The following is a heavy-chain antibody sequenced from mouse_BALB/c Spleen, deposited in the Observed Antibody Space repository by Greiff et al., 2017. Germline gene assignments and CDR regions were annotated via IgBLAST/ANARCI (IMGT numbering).Heavy chain of an antibody. CDR3: ARGGGNYLYYSAMDY. J-gene: IGHJ4*01. D-gene: IGHD2-1*01. Sequence: VQLKESGPGLVKPSQSLSLTCTVTGYSITSDYAWNWIRQFPGNKLEWMGYISYSGSTSYNPSLKSRISITRDTSKNQFFLQLNSVTTEDTATYYCARGGGNYLYYSAMDYWGQGTSVTVSS. CDR2: ISYSGST. V-gene: IGHV3-2*02. CDR1: GYSITSDYA.